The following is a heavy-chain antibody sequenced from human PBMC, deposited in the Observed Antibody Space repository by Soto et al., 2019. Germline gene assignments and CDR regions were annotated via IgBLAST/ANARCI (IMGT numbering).Heavy chain of an antibody. Sequence: QVQLQESGPGLVKPSQTLSLTCTVSGGSISSGGYYWSWIRQHPGKGLEWIGYIYYSGSTYYNLSLKSRVTISVDTSKNQFSLKLSSVTAADTAVYYCARDRYGDYSPYYYGMDVWGQGTTVTVSS. D-gene: IGHD4-17*01. V-gene: IGHV4-31*03. J-gene: IGHJ6*02. CDR1: GGSISSGGYY. CDR2: IYYSGST. CDR3: ARDRYGDYSPYYYGMDV.